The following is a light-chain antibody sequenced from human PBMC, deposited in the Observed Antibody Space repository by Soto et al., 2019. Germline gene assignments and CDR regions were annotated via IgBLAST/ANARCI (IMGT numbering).Light chain of an antibody. CDR2: DAS. V-gene: IGKV3-15*01. CDR1: LSVSSN. CDR3: QQYNTWPPYG. J-gene: IGKJ2*03. Sequence: EVVMTQAPGTLSVSPGERATLSCSASLSVSSNLAWHQQKPGQAPRILIYDASTKPTSIPARFSGSGSGTDLTLSISSLQSEDFAVYFRQQYNTWPPYGFGQGNKLEI.